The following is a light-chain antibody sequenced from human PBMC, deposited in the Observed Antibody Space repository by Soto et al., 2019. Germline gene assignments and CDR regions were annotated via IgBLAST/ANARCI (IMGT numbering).Light chain of an antibody. CDR1: QSISSY. CDR2: AAS. Sequence: DIQMTQSPSSLSASVGDRVTITCRASQSISSYLNWYQQKPGKATKLLMYAASSLQSGVPSRFSGSGSGTDFILNISSLQPEDFATYYCQQSYSTPITFGQGTRLEIK. V-gene: IGKV1-39*01. J-gene: IGKJ5*01. CDR3: QQSYSTPIT.